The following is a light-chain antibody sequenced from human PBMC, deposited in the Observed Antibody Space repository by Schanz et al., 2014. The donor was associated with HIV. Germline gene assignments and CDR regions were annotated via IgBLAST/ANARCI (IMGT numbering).Light chain of an antibody. V-gene: IGKV3-20*01. CDR1: QSVSDN. CDR3: QYFGNSGGT. J-gene: IGKJ4*01. CDR2: GAS. Sequence: EILMTQSPATLSVSPGEEATLSCRASQSVSDNLAWYQQKPGQSPRLLIYGASSRATGIPDRFSGSGSGTDFTLTISRLEPEDFAVYFCQYFGNSGGTFGGGTKVEIK.